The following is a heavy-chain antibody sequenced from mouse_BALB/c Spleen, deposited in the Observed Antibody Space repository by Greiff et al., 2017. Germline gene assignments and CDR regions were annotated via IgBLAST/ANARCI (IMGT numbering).Heavy chain of an antibody. Sequence: EVQLVESGGGLVKPGGSLKLSCAASGFTFSDYYMYWVRQTPEKRLEWVATISDGGSYTYYPDSVKGRFTISRDNAKNNLYLQMSSLKSEDTAMYYCARGGDYYGSSYEGFAYWGQGTLVTVSA. CDR3: ARGGDYYGSSYEGFAY. D-gene: IGHD1-1*01. J-gene: IGHJ3*01. V-gene: IGHV5-4*02. CDR1: GFTFSDYY. CDR2: ISDGGSYT.